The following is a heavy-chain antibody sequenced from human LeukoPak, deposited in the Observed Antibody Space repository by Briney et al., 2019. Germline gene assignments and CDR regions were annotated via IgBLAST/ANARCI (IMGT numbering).Heavy chain of an antibody. CDR3: ARGPQYYYDSSGYRPRTNDY. Sequence: SSETLSLTCTVSGGSISSYYWNWIRQPPGKGLEWIGYIYYSGSTNYNPSLKSRVTISVDTSKNQFSLKLSSVTAADTAVYYCARGPQYYYDSSGYRPRTNDYWGQGTLVTVSS. D-gene: IGHD3-22*01. J-gene: IGHJ4*02. V-gene: IGHV4-59*12. CDR2: IYYSGST. CDR1: GGSISSYY.